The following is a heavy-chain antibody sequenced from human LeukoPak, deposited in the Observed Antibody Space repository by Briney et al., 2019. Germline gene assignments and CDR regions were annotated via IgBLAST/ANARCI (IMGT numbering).Heavy chain of an antibody. CDR1: GFTFGSYG. CDR3: AGERGYRLASPDAFDI. Sequence: PGRSLRLSCAASGFTFGSYGMQWVRQAPGKGLEWVAVISYDGSNKYYADSVKGRFTISRDNSKNTLYLQMNSLRAEDTAVYYCAGERGYRLASPDAFDIWGQGTMVTVSS. CDR2: ISYDGSNK. V-gene: IGHV3-30*03. D-gene: IGHD3-10*01. J-gene: IGHJ3*02.